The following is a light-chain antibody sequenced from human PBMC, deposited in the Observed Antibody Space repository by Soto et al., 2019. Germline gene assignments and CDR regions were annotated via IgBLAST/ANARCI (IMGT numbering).Light chain of an antibody. J-gene: IGLJ7*01. CDR1: NSNIGKNS. CDR3: AAWDDSLNGLV. Sequence: QSVLSQEASVSGTPGQRVAMACSGGNSNIGKNSVNWYRQVPGTAPQLLIYSDTLRSFGIPDRFSASKSDTSATLAIGGLQSDDEALYFCAAWDDSLNGLVFGGGPQLTVL. V-gene: IGLV1-44*01. CDR2: SDT.